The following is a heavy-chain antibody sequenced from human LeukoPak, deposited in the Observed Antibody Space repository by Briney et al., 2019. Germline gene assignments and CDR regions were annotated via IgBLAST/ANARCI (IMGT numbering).Heavy chain of an antibody. V-gene: IGHV4-31*03. CDR1: GGSISSDGYY. D-gene: IGHD3-22*01. J-gene: IGHJ3*02. CDR2: IYNSGST. CDR3: ASRPYYYDSSGYGAFDI. Sequence: PSETLSLTCTVSGGSISSDGYYWSWIRQHPGRGLEWIGHIYNSGSTYYNPSLKSRVTISVDTSKNQFSLKLSSVTAADTAVYYCASRPYYYDSSGYGAFDIWGQGTMVTVSS.